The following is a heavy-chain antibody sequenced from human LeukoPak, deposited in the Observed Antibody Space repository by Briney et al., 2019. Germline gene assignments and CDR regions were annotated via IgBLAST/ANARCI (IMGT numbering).Heavy chain of an antibody. J-gene: IGHJ3*02. CDR2: IYSGGST. V-gene: IGHV3-53*04. D-gene: IGHD6-6*01. CDR1: GFTVSSNY. Sequence: GPLRLSCAASGFTVSSNYMSWVRQAPGKGLEWVSVIYSGGSTYYADSVKGRFTISRHNSKNTLYLQMNSLRAEDTAVYYCARFGRIAARPADAFDIWGQGTMVTVSS. CDR3: ARFGRIAARPADAFDI.